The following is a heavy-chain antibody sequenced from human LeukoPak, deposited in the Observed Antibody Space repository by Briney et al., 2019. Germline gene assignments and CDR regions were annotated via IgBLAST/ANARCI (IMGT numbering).Heavy chain of an antibody. CDR1: GFTFSSYA. CDR3: ARMGFGEFYYYYYYYMDV. Sequence: GGSLGLSCAASGFTFSSYAMHWVRQAPGKGLEYVSAISSNGGSTYYANSVKGRFTISRDNSKNTLYLQMGSLRAEDMAVYYCARMGFGEFYYYYYYYMDVWGKGTTVTVSS. D-gene: IGHD3-10*01. V-gene: IGHV3-64*01. CDR2: ISSNGGST. J-gene: IGHJ6*03.